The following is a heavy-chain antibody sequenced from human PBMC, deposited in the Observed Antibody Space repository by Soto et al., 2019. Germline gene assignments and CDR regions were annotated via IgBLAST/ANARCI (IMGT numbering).Heavy chain of an antibody. J-gene: IGHJ6*02. CDR3: ARTRSAWSDFHYYSLDV. CDR2: ISYDSTKT. Sequence: GSLRLSCAASGFTFNSYGMHWVRQGPGNGLEWVAFISYDSTKTYYADSVKGRFTISRDNSNSALYVQMNSLTGEDTAVYYCARTRSAWSDFHYYSLDVWGQGTTVTVSS. CDR1: GFTFNSYG. V-gene: IGHV3-30*03. D-gene: IGHD1-26*01.